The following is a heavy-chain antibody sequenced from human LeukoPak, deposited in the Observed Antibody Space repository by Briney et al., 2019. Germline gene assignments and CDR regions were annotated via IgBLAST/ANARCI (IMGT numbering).Heavy chain of an antibody. Sequence: GGSLRLSCAASGFTFSTYGMHWVRQAPDKGLEWVAVISYDGSNKYYADSVKGRFTISRDNSKNTLYLQMNSLRAEDTAVYYCANREYHLPALYWGQGTLVTVSS. CDR3: ANREYHLPALY. D-gene: IGHD2-2*01. CDR2: ISYDGSNK. CDR1: GFTFSTYG. V-gene: IGHV3-30*18. J-gene: IGHJ4*02.